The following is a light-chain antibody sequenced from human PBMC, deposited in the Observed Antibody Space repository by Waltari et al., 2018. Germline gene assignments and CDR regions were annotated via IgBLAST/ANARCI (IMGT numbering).Light chain of an antibody. J-gene: IGLJ2*01. CDR1: SPRPSN. V-gene: IGLV3-19*01. CDR2: GKN. Sequence: SSELTQDPAVSVALGQTVTLTCPGPSPRPSNAGRYQQKSGQAPILVLFGKNKRPSGIPDRFSGYNSETTTSLTITGAQAEDEADYYCSSRDSSASHVLFAGGTKLTVL. CDR3: SSRDSSASHVL.